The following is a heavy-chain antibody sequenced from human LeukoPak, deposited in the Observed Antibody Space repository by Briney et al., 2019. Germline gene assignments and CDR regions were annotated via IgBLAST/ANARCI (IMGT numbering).Heavy chain of an antibody. J-gene: IGHJ5*02. CDR2: IYTSGST. D-gene: IGHD6-13*01. CDR1: GGSISSGSYY. Sequence: SQTLSLTCTVSGGSISSGSYYWSWIRQPAGKGLEWIGRIYTSGSTNYNPSLKSRVTISVDTSKNQFSLKLSSVTAADTAVYYCARRYSSSWPWFDPWGQGTLVTVSS. V-gene: IGHV4-61*02. CDR3: ARRYSSSWPWFDP.